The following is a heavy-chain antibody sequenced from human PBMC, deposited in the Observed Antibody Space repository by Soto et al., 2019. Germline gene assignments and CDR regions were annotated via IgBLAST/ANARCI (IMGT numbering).Heavy chain of an antibody. Sequence: QVQLQESGPGLVKPSQTLSLTCTVSGASISGGDYYWTWIRQPPGKGLEWIGSIYYTGNTYSNPSXXXRXXISVDPSNNQFALRLTSVTAPDTAIYYCARATYDSTYYLDYWGQGTLVTVSS. D-gene: IGHD3-22*01. CDR1: GASISGGDYY. CDR2: IYYTGNT. J-gene: IGHJ4*02. V-gene: IGHV4-30-4*01. CDR3: ARATYDSTYYLDY.